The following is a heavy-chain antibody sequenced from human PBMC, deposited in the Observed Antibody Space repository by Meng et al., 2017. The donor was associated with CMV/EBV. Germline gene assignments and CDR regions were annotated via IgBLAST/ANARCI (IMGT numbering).Heavy chain of an antibody. Sequence: GESLKISCAASGFTFSSYAMHWVRQAPGKGLEYVSAISSNGGSTYYADSVKGRFTISRDNSINTLYLQMSSLRPDDTAVFYCAKALCSTTTCTFDYWGQGILVTVSS. V-gene: IGHV3-64*02. J-gene: IGHJ4*02. D-gene: IGHD2-2*01. CDR2: ISSNGGST. CDR1: GFTFSSYA. CDR3: AKALCSTTTCTFDY.